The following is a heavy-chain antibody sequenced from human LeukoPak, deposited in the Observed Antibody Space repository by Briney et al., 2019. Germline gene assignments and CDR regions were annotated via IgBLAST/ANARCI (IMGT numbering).Heavy chain of an antibody. J-gene: IGHJ4*02. D-gene: IGHD5-12*01. CDR1: GGSISSYY. Sequence: PSETLSLTCSVSGGSISSYYWSWIRQPPGKGLEWIGYIYYSGSTNYNPSLKSRVTISVDTSKNQFSLKLSSVTAADTAVYYCARVDSGCYDYWGQGTLVTVSS. CDR3: ARVDSGCYDY. CDR2: IYYSGST. V-gene: IGHV4-59*01.